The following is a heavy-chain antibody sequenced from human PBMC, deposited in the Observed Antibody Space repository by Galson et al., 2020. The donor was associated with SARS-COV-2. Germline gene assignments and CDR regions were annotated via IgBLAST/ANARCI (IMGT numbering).Heavy chain of an antibody. Sequence: SETMSLTCSVSGGSMSKYYWSWIRQCPGKGLEWIGNIYYSGGTKYNPSLKSRVSMSVDTSENQFSLKLNSVTAADTAVYYCARVGGNDGWNWFDPWGQGTLVTVSS. J-gene: IGHJ5*02. CDR1: GGSMSKYY. V-gene: IGHV4-59*01. CDR3: ARVGGNDGWNWFDP. D-gene: IGHD1-1*01. CDR2: IYYSGGT.